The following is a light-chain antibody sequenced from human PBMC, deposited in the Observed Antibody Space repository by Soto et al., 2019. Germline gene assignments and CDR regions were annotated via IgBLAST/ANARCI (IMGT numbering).Light chain of an antibody. Sequence: DIVMTQSPDSLAVSLGERATINCKSSQSVLYRSNNKNYLAWYQQNPGQPPKLLIYWASTRESGVPDRFSASGSGTDFTLTISSLLAEDVAVYYCQQYFSTPPYTFGQGTKLEIK. J-gene: IGKJ2*01. CDR2: WAS. CDR3: QQYFSTPPYT. CDR1: QSVLYRSNNKNY. V-gene: IGKV4-1*01.